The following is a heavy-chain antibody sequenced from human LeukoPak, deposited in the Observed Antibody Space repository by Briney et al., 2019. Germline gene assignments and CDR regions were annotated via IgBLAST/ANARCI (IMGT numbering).Heavy chain of an antibody. Sequence: GGSLRLSCAASDFTFSTYGMSWVRQAPGKGLEWVSSISGGGGSTYYADSVKGRFTISRDNSKNTLYLQMNSLRAEDTAVYYCAKDSYSNRRFDPWGQGTLVTVSS. D-gene: IGHD6-13*01. V-gene: IGHV3-23*01. CDR1: DFTFSTYG. CDR2: ISGGGGST. CDR3: AKDSYSNRRFDP. J-gene: IGHJ5*02.